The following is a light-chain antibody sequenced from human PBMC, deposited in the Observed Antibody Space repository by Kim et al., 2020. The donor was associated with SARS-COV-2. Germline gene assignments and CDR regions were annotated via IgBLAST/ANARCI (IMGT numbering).Light chain of an antibody. Sequence: LGKTVRLTSQGDSLRKSYASWYQQKPGQAPKLVMSDDNNRPSGIPDRFSGSSSGSTASLTITGAQAEDEADYYCCSRDSTAKDYVFGTGTKVTVL. J-gene: IGLJ1*01. CDR1: SLRKSY. CDR3: CSRDSTAKDYV. CDR2: DDN. V-gene: IGLV3-19*01.